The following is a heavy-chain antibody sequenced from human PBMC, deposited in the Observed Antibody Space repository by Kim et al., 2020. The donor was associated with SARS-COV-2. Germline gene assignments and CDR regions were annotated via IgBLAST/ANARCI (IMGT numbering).Heavy chain of an antibody. CDR1: GGSFSGYY. D-gene: IGHD3-10*01. CDR3: ARGPPYYYGSGSYYAKPRSTFDY. V-gene: IGHV4-34*01. J-gene: IGHJ4*02. Sequence: SETLSLTCAVYGGSFSGYYWSWIRQPPGKGLEWIGEINHSGSTNYNPSLKSRVTISVDTSKNQFSLKLSSVTAADTAVYYCARGPPYYYGSGSYYAKPRSTFDYWGQGTLVTVS. CDR2: INHSGST.